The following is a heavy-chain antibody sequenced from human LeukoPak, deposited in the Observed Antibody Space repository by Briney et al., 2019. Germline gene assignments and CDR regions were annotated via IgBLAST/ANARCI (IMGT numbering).Heavy chain of an antibody. J-gene: IGHJ3*02. CDR3: ARARGSYGSGSYSAFDI. Sequence: GGSLRLSCAAPGFTFSSYSMNWVRQAPGKGLEWVSYISSSSSTIYYADSVKGRFTISRDNAKNSLYLQMNSLRDEDTAVYYCARARGSYGSGSYSAFDIWGQGTMVTVSS. V-gene: IGHV3-48*02. CDR2: ISSSSSTI. CDR1: GFTFSSYS. D-gene: IGHD3-10*01.